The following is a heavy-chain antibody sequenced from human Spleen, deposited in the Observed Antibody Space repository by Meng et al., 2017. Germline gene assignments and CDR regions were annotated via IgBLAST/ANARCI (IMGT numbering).Heavy chain of an antibody. Sequence: GGSLRLSCAASGFTFDDYAMHWVRQAPGKGLEWVSGISWNSGSIGYADSVKGRFTISRDNAKNSVFLQMHTLRADDTAVYYCARGGGYGSSWGQGTLVTVSS. V-gene: IGHV3-9*01. CDR2: ISWNSGSI. D-gene: IGHD1-26*01. J-gene: IGHJ4*02. CDR3: ARGGGYGSS. CDR1: GFTFDDYA.